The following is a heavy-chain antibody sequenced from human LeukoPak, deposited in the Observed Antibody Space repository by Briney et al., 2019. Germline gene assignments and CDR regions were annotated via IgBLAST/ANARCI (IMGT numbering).Heavy chain of an antibody. CDR3: ASGGVLIATFAY. Sequence: SQTLSLTCTVSGGSISSGDYYCSWIRHHPGKGLEWIGYIYYGGNTYYNPSLKSRATISLETSKNKFSLKLSSVTAADTAVYYCASGGVLIATFAYWGQGILVTVSS. J-gene: IGHJ4*02. CDR2: IYYGGNT. D-gene: IGHD2-21*01. CDR1: GGSISSGDYY. V-gene: IGHV4-31*03.